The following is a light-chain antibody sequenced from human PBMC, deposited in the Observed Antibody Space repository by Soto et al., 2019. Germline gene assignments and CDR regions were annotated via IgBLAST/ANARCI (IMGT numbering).Light chain of an antibody. V-gene: IGKV1-17*03. CDR2: ETS. J-gene: IGKJ4*01. CDR1: QDISRF. CDR3: QQPSNWLP. Sequence: DVQMAQSPSAMSASVGDRVTIACRASQDISRFVAWFQHKPGRAPERLIYETSNLQPGVPSRFSGSGSGTEFTLAISILEPEDFAVYYCQQPSNWLPFGGGTKVDIK.